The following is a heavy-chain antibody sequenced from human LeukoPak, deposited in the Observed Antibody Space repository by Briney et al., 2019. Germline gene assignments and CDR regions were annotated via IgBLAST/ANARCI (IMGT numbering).Heavy chain of an antibody. D-gene: IGHD5-18*01. V-gene: IGHV1-2*06. J-gene: IGHJ4*02. Sequence: ASVKVSCKASGYTFSNYAISWVRQAPGQGLEWMGRINPNSGGPNYGQKFQGTVTMTRDTSISTAYLELSNLRSDDTAAYYCVRGYSYGFYFDYWGQGSLVTVSS. CDR3: VRGYSYGFYFDY. CDR2: INPNSGGP. CDR1: GYTFSNYA.